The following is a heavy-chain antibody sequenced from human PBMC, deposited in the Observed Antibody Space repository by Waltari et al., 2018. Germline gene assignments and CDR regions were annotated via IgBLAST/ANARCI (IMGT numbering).Heavy chain of an antibody. V-gene: IGHV3-21*01. CDR2: VIHESAKL. CDR3: ARDALYDFWTASADF. J-gene: IGHJ4*02. CDR1: GFTFSSYS. D-gene: IGHD3-3*01. Sequence: DVQLVESGGGLVKPGGSLRLSCAASGFTFSSYSLTWVRPAPGKGPEVVALVIHESAKLQDADAERGRFAITRDNATHSLFLQMDSLRAEYTAVYYCARDALYDFWTASADFWGQGTLVTVSS.